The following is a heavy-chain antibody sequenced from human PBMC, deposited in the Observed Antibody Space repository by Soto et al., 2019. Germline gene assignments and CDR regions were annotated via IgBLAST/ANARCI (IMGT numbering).Heavy chain of an antibody. CDR2: INSSSSYI. V-gene: IGHV3-21*02. CDR1: GFTFRSSG. Sequence: VQLVESGGCVVQPGRYLRRSCAASGFTFRSSGMHWVRQSPGKGREGGSSINSSSSYIYYADSVKGRFTIARDNAKNSLYLPMNSLIAEDTAVYYCARDHFADNFDWSQGIDYWGQGNLVTVSS. J-gene: IGHJ4*02. CDR3: ARDHFADNFDWSQGIDY. D-gene: IGHD3-9*01.